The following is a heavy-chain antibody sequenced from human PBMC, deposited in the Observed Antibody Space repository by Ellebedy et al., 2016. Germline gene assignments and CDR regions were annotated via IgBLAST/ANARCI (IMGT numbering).Heavy chain of an antibody. CDR3: AQDIPYDGNPDN. D-gene: IGHD4-23*01. J-gene: IGHJ4*02. CDR1: GFTFSSYG. CDR2: IWYDGNKR. V-gene: IGHV3-33*06. Sequence: GGSLRLXCRASGFTFSSYGMHWVRQAPGKGLEWVAVIWYDGNKRNYADSVKGRFTISRDNSKNTLYLQMNSLTAEDTAVYYCAQDIPYDGNPDNWGQGTLVTVSP.